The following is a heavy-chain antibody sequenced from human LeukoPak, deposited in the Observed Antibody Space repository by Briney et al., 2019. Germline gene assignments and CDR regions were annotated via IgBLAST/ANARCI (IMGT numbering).Heavy chain of an antibody. CDR2: IYYSGST. Sequence: SETLSLTCTVSGGSISSYYWSWIRRPPGKGLEWIGYIYYSGSTNYNPSLKSRVTISVDTSKNQFSLKLSSVTAADTAVYYCARGVGSSWLHYYYYYGMDVWGQGTTVTVSS. CDR1: GGSISSYY. V-gene: IGHV4-59*01. CDR3: ARGVGSSWLHYYYYYGMDV. J-gene: IGHJ6*02. D-gene: IGHD6-13*01.